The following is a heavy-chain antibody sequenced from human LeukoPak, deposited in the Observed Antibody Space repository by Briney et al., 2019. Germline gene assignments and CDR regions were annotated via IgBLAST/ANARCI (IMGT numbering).Heavy chain of an antibody. CDR1: GYSFTSYW. CDR3: VRRGVVDLYYFVY. D-gene: IGHD2-15*01. J-gene: IGHJ4*02. Sequence: GESLKISCKGSGYSFTSYWIGGVRQMPGKGLEGMGIIYPGDHDTRYRPSFQGQVTISADKSISTAYLQWSSLKASDTAMYYCVRRGVVDLYYFVYWGQGTLVTVSS. V-gene: IGHV5-51*01. CDR2: IYPGDHDT.